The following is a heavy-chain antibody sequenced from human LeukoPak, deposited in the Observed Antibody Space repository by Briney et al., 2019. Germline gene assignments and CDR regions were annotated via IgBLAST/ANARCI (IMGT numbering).Heavy chain of an antibody. D-gene: IGHD3-10*01. V-gene: IGHV4-59*12. CDR2: IYYSGST. CDR3: ARGKTYYYGSGSYRRYYFDY. Sequence: SETLSLTCTVSGGSISSYYWSWIRQPPGKGLEWIGYIYYSGSTNYNPSLKSRVTISVDTSKNQFSLKLSSVTAADTAVYYCARGKTYYYGSGSYRRYYFDYWGQGTLVTVSS. J-gene: IGHJ4*02. CDR1: GGSISSYY.